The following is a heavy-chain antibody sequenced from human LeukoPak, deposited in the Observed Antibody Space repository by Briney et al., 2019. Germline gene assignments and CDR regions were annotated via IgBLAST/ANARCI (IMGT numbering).Heavy chain of an antibody. V-gene: IGHV1-2*02. Sequence: ASVKLCCTAAGYTFTGYYMHWGRQSPGQRLEGMGWINPNSGGTNYAQKFQGRVKMTRDTSISTAYMELSRLRSDDTAVYYCARVGDGFVDYWGQGTMVTVSS. J-gene: IGHJ4*02. D-gene: IGHD5-24*01. CDR3: ARVGDGFVDY. CDR1: GYTFTGYY. CDR2: INPNSGGT.